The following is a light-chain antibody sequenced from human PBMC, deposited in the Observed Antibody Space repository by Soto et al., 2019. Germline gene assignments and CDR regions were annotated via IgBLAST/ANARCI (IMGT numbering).Light chain of an antibody. CDR3: KQRRNWPQIT. CDR1: QSVSKY. Sequence: EIVLTQSPATLSLSPGERATLSCRASQSVSKYLAWYQQKPRQAPRLLIHDASNRATGIPARFSGSGSGTDFTLTMGSREPEDFGGYYWKQRRNWPQITFGGGTKVEIK. V-gene: IGKV3-11*01. CDR2: DAS. J-gene: IGKJ4*01.